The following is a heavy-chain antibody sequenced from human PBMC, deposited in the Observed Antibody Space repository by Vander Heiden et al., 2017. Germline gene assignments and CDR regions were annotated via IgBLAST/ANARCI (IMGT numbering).Heavy chain of an antibody. V-gene: IGHV3-23*01. CDR2: ISGSGGST. Sequence: EVPLLESGGGLVQPGGSLRPSCGASGSTFSSYAMSWVRQAPGKGLEWVSAISGSGGSTYYADSVKGRFTISRDNSKNTLYLQMNSLRAEDTAVYYCARNYYDSSGYFDYWGQGTLVTVSS. J-gene: IGHJ4*02. CDR1: GSTFSSYA. CDR3: ARNYYDSSGYFDY. D-gene: IGHD3-22*01.